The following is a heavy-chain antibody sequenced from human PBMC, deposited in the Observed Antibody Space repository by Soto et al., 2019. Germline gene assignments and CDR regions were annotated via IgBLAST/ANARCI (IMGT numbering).Heavy chain of an antibody. Sequence: QVQLQESGPGLVKPSETLSLTCTVSGGSISSYYWSWIRQPPGKGLEWIGYIYYSGSTNYNPSLKSRVTISVDTSKNQFSLKLSSVTAADTAVYYCARTYYDSLYYYYDMDVWGKGTTVTVSS. D-gene: IGHD3-3*01. CDR1: GGSISSYY. CDR3: ARTYYDSLYYYYDMDV. CDR2: IYYSGST. V-gene: IGHV4-59*08. J-gene: IGHJ6*03.